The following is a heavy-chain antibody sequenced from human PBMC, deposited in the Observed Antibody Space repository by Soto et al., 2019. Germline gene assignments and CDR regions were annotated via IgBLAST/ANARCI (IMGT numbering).Heavy chain of an antibody. CDR3: ASRNSSGYYYVHYYYGMDV. V-gene: IGHV1-2*02. CDR1: GYTFTGYY. Sequence: ASVKVSCKASGYTFTGYYMHWVRQAPGQGLEWMGWINPNSGGTNYAQKFQGRVTITADKSTSTAYMELSSLRSEDTAVYYCASRNSSGYYYVHYYYGMDVWGQGTTVTVSS. D-gene: IGHD3-22*01. CDR2: INPNSGGT. J-gene: IGHJ6*02.